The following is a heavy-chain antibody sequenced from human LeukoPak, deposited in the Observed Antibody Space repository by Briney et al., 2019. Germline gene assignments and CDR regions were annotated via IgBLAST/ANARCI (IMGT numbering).Heavy chain of an antibody. J-gene: IGHJ3*02. Sequence: ASVKVSCKASGYTFTNYYIHWVRQAPGQGLERMGWINSNRGGTNYAQKFQGRVTMTRGTSISTAYMELRSVRSDDTAVYYCARDHGDDAFDIWGPGTMVTVSS. V-gene: IGHV1-2*02. CDR1: GYTFTNYY. D-gene: IGHD3-3*01. CDR3: ARDHGDDAFDI. CDR2: INSNRGGT.